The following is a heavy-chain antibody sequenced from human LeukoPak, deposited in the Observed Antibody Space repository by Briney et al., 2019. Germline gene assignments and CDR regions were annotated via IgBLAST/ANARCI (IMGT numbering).Heavy chain of an antibody. Sequence: ASVKVSCKASGYTFYNYYLHWVRQAPGQGLEWMGWINPNSGGTDYAQKFQGRVTMTRDTSISTAYMELSSMTSDDTAVYYCVSLLLNYGGILYWGQGTLVTVSS. V-gene: IGHV1-2*02. D-gene: IGHD4-23*01. CDR1: GYTFYNYY. CDR3: VSLLLNYGGILY. J-gene: IGHJ4*02. CDR2: INPNSGGT.